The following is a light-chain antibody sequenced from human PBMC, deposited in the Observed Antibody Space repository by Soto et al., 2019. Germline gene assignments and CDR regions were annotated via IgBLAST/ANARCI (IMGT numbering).Light chain of an antibody. Sequence: DIVMTQSPDSLAVSLGERATINCKSSQSVLYSSNNKNYLAWYQQKPRQPPNLLIYWASTRESGVPDRFSGSGSGTNFTLTISSLQAEDVAVYYCQQYYNTPWTFGQGTKVEIK. CDR3: QQYYNTPWT. CDR2: WAS. V-gene: IGKV4-1*01. J-gene: IGKJ1*01. CDR1: QSVLYSSNNKNY.